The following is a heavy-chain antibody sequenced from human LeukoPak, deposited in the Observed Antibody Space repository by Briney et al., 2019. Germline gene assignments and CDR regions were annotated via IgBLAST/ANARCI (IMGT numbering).Heavy chain of an antibody. V-gene: IGHV3-23*01. CDR2: ISGSGDTT. J-gene: IGHJ4*02. CDR3: AKDRGY. CDR1: GLTFSTYG. Sequence: GGSLRLSCAASGLTFSTYGMTWVRLVPGKGLEWVSGISGSGDTTYYADSVKGRFTISRDNSKSTLYLQMNSLRVEDTAVYYCAKDRGYRGQGTLVTVSS.